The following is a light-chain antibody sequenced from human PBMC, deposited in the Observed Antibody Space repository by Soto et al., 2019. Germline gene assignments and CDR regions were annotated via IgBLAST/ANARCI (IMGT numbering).Light chain of an antibody. V-gene: IGKV3-15*01. CDR3: QQYRGWPRT. J-gene: IGKJ1*01. CDR2: GAT. Sequence: EILLTQSPATISMSPGETATLSCKATQNVFSDLAWYQQKPAQAPRLLVYGATTRATDAPAKFRGSGSGTEFSLTISSLQSDDYGTYYCQQYRGWPRTFGQGSKVEI. CDR1: QNVFSD.